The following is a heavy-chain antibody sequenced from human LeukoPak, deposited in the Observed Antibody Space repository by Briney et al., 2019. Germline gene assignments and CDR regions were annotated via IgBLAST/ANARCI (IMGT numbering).Heavy chain of an antibody. J-gene: IGHJ4*02. CDR3: TRRDSSVYYFDY. CDR2: ISGDTRTI. CDR1: GFSFSDNG. D-gene: IGHD6-19*01. V-gene: IGHV3-48*02. Sequence: GGSLRLSCAASGFSFSDNGISWVRQVPGKGLECISYISGDTRTIYYADSVRGRFTVSRDNAKNTLYLQMNSLRDEDTAVYYCTRRDSSVYYFDYWGQGTLVTVSS.